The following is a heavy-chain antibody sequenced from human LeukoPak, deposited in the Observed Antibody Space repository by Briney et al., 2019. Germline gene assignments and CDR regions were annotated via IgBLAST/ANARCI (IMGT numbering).Heavy chain of an antibody. J-gene: IGHJ4*02. CDR2: ITGSGGST. CDR3: AKRASALAGFQYFDS. V-gene: IGHV3-23*01. CDR1: GFTFRSYD. Sequence: PGGSLRLSCAASGFTFRSYDMSWVRQAPGKGLEWVSGITGSGGSTYHADSVKGRFTISRDNSKNTLYLQMNILRAEDTAIYYCAKRASALAGFQYFDSWGQGTLVSVSS. D-gene: IGHD6-19*01.